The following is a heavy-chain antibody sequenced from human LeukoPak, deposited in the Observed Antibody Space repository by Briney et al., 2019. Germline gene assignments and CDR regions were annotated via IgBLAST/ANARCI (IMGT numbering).Heavy chain of an antibody. CDR2: INHSGST. J-gene: IGHJ6*02. CDR1: GGSFSGYY. D-gene: IGHD3-10*01. V-gene: IGHV4-34*01. Sequence: PSETLSLTCAVYGGSFSGYYWSWIRQSPGKGLEWIGEINHSGSTNYNPSLKSRVTISVDTSKNQFSLKLTSVTAADTAVYYCARRAGRGSGSTIYYGMDVWGQGTTVTVSS. CDR3: ARRAGRGSGSTIYYGMDV.